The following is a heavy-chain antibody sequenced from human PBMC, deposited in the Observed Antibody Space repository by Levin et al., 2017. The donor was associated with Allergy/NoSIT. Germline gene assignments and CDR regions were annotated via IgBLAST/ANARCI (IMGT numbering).Heavy chain of an antibody. CDR2: IYWDDDK. D-gene: IGHD6-13*01. CDR1: GFSLSTSAVG. CDR3: ARFTGVYNSNWHGGKNWFDS. Sequence: SGPTLVKPTQTLTLTCTFSGFSLSTSAVGVGWIRQPPGKALEWLVVIYWDDDKRYSSSLRSRLTITKDTSKNQVVLTMTNMDPVDTATYHCARFTGVYNSNWHGGKNWFDSWGQGTLVTVSS. J-gene: IGHJ5*01. V-gene: IGHV2-5*02.